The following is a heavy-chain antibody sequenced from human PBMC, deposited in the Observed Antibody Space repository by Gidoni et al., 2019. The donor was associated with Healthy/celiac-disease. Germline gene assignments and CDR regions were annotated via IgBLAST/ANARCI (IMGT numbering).Heavy chain of an antibody. CDR1: GYTLTELS. V-gene: IGHV1-24*01. CDR3: ATGRIVGATPSSYYFDY. CDR2: FDPEDGET. Sequence: QVQLVQSGAEVQKPGASVKVTCKVSGYTLTELSMHWVRQAPGKGLEWMGGFDPEDGETIYAQKFQGRVTMTEDTSTDTAYMELSSLRSEDTAVYYCATGRIVGATPSSYYFDYWGQGTLVTVSS. D-gene: IGHD1-26*01. J-gene: IGHJ4*02.